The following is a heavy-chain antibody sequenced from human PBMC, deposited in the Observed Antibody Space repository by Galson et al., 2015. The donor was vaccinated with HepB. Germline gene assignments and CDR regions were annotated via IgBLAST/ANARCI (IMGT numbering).Heavy chain of an antibody. J-gene: IGHJ4*02. CDR2: ISYDGSIK. CDR1: GFIFSRYA. Sequence: SLRLSCAASGFIFSRYAMHWVRQAPGRGLEWVAVISYDGSIKFHADSVKGRFTISRDNSKTTLYLQMNSLRAEDTAVYFCTRAPIRGFYYFDYWGQGTLVTVSS. V-gene: IGHV3-30-3*01. CDR3: TRAPIRGFYYFDY. D-gene: IGHD3-10*01.